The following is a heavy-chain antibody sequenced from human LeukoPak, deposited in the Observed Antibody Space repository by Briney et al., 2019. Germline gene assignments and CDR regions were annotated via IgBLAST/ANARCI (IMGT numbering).Heavy chain of an antibody. V-gene: IGHV3-23*01. D-gene: IGHD1-26*01. CDR1: GFTFSNYA. Sequence: GGSLRLSCAASGFTFSNYAMTWVRQAPGKGVEWVSAIGGDGGSTDYADSVKGRFTISRDNSKNTLYLQMNSLRAGDTALYYCAKRVGGTPDYWGLGTLVTVSS. J-gene: IGHJ4*02. CDR2: IGGDGGST. CDR3: AKRVGGTPDY.